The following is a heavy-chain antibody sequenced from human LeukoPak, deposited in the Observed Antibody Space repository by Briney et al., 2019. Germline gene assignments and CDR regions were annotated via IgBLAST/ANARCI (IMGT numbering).Heavy chain of an antibody. CDR3: ARSYLYDSSGLSGDI. V-gene: IGHV4-59*01. J-gene: IGHJ3*02. CDR1: GGSISSYY. D-gene: IGHD3-22*01. Sequence: PSETLSLTCTVSGGSISSYYWSWIRQPPGKGLEWIGYIYYSGSTNYNPSLKSRVTISVDTSKNQFSLKLSSVTAADTAVYYCARSYLYDSSGLSGDIWGQGTMVIVSS. CDR2: IYYSGST.